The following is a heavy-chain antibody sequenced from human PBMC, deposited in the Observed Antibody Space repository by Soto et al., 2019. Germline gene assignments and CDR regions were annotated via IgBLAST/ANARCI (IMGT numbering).Heavy chain of an antibody. J-gene: IGHJ4*02. Sequence: GGSLRLSCAASEFAFSSYGMHWVRQAPGKGLEWVAVIWYDGTKKYHADSVKGRFTISRDNSKNTLYLQMNSLRVEDTAVYYCAREASSDYYADYWGQGTLVTVSS. V-gene: IGHV3-33*01. CDR3: AREASSDYYADY. CDR2: IWYDGTKK. CDR1: EFAFSSYG. D-gene: IGHD3-22*01.